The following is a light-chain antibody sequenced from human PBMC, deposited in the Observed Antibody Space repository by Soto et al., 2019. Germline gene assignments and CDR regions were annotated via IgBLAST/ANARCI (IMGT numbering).Light chain of an antibody. CDR2: GNS. Sequence: QSVLTQPPSVSGAPGQRVTISCTGSRSNIGAGYDVHGYQQLPGTAPKLLIYGNSNRPSGVPDRFSGSKSGTSASLAITGLQAEDEADYYCQSYDSSLSVVFVGGTKLTVL. V-gene: IGLV1-40*01. J-gene: IGLJ2*01. CDR1: RSNIGAGYD. CDR3: QSYDSSLSVV.